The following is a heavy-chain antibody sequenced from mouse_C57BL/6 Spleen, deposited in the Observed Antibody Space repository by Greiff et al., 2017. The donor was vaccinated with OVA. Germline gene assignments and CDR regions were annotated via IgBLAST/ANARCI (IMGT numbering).Heavy chain of an antibody. J-gene: IGHJ1*03. CDR3: ARCDDDFDWYFDV. V-gene: IGHV1-53*01. Sequence: QVQLQQPGTDLVKPGASVKLSCKASGYTFTSYWMPWVKQRPGQGLEWIGYINPSNGGTNYNEKFKSKATLTVDKSSSTAYMQLSSLTSEDSAVYYGARCDDDFDWYFDVWGTGTTVTVSS. D-gene: IGHD2-4*01. CDR1: GYTFTSYW. CDR2: INPSNGGT.